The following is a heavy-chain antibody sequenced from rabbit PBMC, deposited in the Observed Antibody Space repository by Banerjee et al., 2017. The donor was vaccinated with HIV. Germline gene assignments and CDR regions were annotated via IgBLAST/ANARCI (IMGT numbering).Heavy chain of an antibody. J-gene: IGHJ4*01. CDR2: IYAGSSGST. Sequence: QSLEESGGDLVKPGASLTLTCTASGFSFSSSYYMCWVRQAPGKGLEWIACIYAGSSGSTYYASWTKGRFTISKTSSTTVTLKMTSLTAADTATYFCARGDSSDDYGDVFFSLWGPGTLVTVS. CDR3: ARGDSSDDYGDVFFSL. V-gene: IGHV1S40*01. D-gene: IGHD2-1*01. CDR1: GFSFSSSYY.